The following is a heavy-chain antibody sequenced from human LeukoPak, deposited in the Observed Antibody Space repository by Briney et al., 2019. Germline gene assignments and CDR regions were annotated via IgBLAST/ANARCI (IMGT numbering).Heavy chain of an antibody. V-gene: IGHV1-2*02. CDR3: ARDPYCSSTSCYTTNWFDP. D-gene: IGHD2-2*02. J-gene: IGHJ5*02. CDR2: INPNSGGT. CDR1: GYTFNGYY. Sequence: ASVNVSCKASGYTFNGYYMHWVRQAPGQGLEWMGWINPNSGGTNYAQKFQGRVTMTRDTSISTAYMELSRLRSDDTAVYYCARDPYCSSTSCYTTNWFDPWGQGTLVTVSS.